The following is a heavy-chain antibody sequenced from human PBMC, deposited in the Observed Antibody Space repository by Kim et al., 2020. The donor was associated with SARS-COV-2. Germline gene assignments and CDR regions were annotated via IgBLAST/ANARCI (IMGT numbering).Heavy chain of an antibody. CDR3: ARDSIAAGGSYYFDGMDV. V-gene: IGHV3-11*05. D-gene: IGHD6-13*01. Sequence: VKGRFTISRDNAKNLMYLQMTSLRAEDTAVYYCARDSIAAGGSYYFDGMDVWGQGTTVTVSS. J-gene: IGHJ6*02.